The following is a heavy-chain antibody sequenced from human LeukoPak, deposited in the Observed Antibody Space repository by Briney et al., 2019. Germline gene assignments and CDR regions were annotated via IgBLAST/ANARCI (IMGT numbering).Heavy chain of an antibody. CDR1: GGSFSGYY. Sequence: KSSETLSLTCAVYGGSFSGYYWSWIRQPPGKELEWIGYITDSGGTDHNPSLKSRVTISVDTSKSQLSLKLTSVTAADTAIYYCARQGVSRGANYGLDYWGHGILVTVSS. V-gene: IGHV4-59*08. J-gene: IGHJ4*01. CDR3: ARQGVSRGANYGLDY. CDR2: ITDSGGT. D-gene: IGHD4-17*01.